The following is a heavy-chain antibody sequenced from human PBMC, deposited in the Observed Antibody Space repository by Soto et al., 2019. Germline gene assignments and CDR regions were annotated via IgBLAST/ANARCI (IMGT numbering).Heavy chain of an antibody. CDR3: TKRRNVLRFLEWSSGMEV. D-gene: IGHD3-3*01. V-gene: IGHV3-30*18. Sequence: LRLSCAASGFTFSSYGMHWVRQSPGKGLEWVAFISHDGSNKYYGDSMKGRIAMSRDNSKSTLYLQMSSLRAEDTAVYYCTKRRNVLRFLEWSSGMEVWGQGTTVTVSS. CDR1: GFTFSSYG. J-gene: IGHJ6*02. CDR2: ISHDGSNK.